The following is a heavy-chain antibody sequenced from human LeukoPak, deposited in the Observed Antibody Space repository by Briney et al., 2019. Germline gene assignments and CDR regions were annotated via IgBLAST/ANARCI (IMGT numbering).Heavy chain of an antibody. CDR1: GGSISPYY. D-gene: IGHD4-17*01. Sequence: PSETLSLTCTVSGGSISPYYWSWIRQPPGKGLEWIGYIRYSGSTNYKPSLKSRVTISVDTSKKQFSLKLSSVTAADTAVYYCARRGTYGDYDCWGRGTLVTVSS. J-gene: IGHJ4*02. V-gene: IGHV4-59*08. CDR2: IRYSGST. CDR3: ARRGTYGDYDC.